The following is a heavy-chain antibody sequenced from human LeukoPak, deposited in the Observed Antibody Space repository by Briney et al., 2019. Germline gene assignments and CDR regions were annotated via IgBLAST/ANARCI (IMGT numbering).Heavy chain of an antibody. D-gene: IGHD3-9*01. CDR2: IYSGGNT. J-gene: IGHJ4*02. Sequence: PGGSLRLSCTVSGFTVSSNSMSWVRQAPGKGLEWVSFIYSGGNTQYSASVKGRFTISRDNSKNMLYLQMNSLRAEDTAVYYCAKEAVRGYFVGVGPTYYFDYWGQGTLVTVSS. CDR3: AKEAVRGYFVGVGPTYYFDY. CDR1: GFTVSSNS. V-gene: IGHV3-53*05.